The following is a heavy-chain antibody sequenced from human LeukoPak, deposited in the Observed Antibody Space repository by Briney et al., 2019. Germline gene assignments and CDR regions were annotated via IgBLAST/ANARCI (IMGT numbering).Heavy chain of an antibody. CDR2: IYHSGST. CDR1: GYSISSGYY. D-gene: IGHD3-10*01. Sequence: SETLSLTCTVSGYSISSGYYWGWIRQPPGKGLEWIGSIYHSGSTYYNPSLKSRVTISVDTSKNQFSLKLSSVTAADTAVYYCNYYGSGAFDIWGQGTMVTVSS. V-gene: IGHV4-38-2*02. J-gene: IGHJ3*02. CDR3: NYYGSGAFDI.